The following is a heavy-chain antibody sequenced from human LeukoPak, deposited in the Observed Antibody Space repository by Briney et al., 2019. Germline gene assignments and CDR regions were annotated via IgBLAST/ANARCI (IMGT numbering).Heavy chain of an antibody. V-gene: IGHV5-51*01. CDR2: ICPSDSDI. CDR3: ARLFASCHWH. CDR1: GYSFTSYW. J-gene: IGHJ4*02. Sequence: GESLKISCKGSGYSFTSYWIGWVRQMLGKGLEWMGIICPSDSDIRYSPSFQGQVTISADKSISTAYLQWSSLKASDTAMYYCARLFASCHWHWGQGTLVTVSS. D-gene: IGHD2-21*01.